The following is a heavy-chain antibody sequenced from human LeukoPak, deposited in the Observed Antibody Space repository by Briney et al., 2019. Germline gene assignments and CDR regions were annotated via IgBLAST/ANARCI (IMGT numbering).Heavy chain of an antibody. CDR2: IYYSGST. D-gene: IGHD2-15*01. Sequence: SETLSLTFTVSGGSINSYYWSWIRQPPGKGLEWIGYIYYSGSTNYNPSLKSRVTISVDTSNNKFSLKLTSLTAADTAVYYCVRHLSAGRPAFDIWAKGQWSPSLQ. V-gene: IGHV4-59*08. CDR3: VRHLSAGRPAFDI. J-gene: IGHJ3*02. CDR1: GGSINSYY.